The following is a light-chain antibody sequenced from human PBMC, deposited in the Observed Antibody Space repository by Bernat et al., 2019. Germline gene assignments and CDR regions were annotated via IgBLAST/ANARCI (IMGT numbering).Light chain of an antibody. J-gene: IGLJ1*01. Sequence: QSALTQPRSVSGSPGQSVTSACTGTSRDVGGDYYVSWYQQHPGKAPTLMIYDVSKRPSGVPDRFSGSKSGNTASLIISGLQAEDEADYSCCSYAGGYSWVFGTGTKVTVL. CDR3: CSYAGGYSWV. CDR2: DVS. V-gene: IGLV2-11*01. CDR1: SRDVGGDYY.